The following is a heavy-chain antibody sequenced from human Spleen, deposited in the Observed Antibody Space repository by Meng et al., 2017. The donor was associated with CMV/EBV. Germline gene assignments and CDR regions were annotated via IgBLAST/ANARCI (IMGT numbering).Heavy chain of an antibody. V-gene: IGHV3-30*04. J-gene: IGHJ6*02. D-gene: IGHD5-18*01. CDR2: ISNDGSDK. CDR1: GFTFSNHL. Sequence: GESLKISCAASGFTFSNHLMHWVRQAPGKGLEWVAVISNDGSDKHYADSVKGRFTISRDNSKNTLYLQMDSLRAEDTAVYYCTTSLMGGGYSYGYYYYYGMDVWGQGTTVTVSS. CDR3: TTSLMGGGYSYGYYYYYGMDV.